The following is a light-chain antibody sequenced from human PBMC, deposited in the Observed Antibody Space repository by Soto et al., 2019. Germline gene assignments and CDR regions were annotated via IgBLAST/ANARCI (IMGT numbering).Light chain of an antibody. CDR3: QRYYNAPFT. J-gene: IGKJ4*01. CDR2: AAS. Sequence: DIQVTQHTSSLSESVGDRVTITCRASQGSKNYLAWYQQKPGETTKRLIYAASTLELEIPPRFSGSGSGTDFTLTINNLQPEDVATYYCQRYYNAPFTFGGGTKGEIK. CDR1: QGSKNY. V-gene: IGKV1-27*01.